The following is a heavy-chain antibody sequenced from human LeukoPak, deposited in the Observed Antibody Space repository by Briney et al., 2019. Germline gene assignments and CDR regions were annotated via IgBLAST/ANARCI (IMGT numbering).Heavy chain of an antibody. CDR1: GYTFATYY. Sequence: ASVKVSCKASGYTFATYYMHWVRQAPGQGLEWMGIINPFGGSTGYAQKFQGRVTMTRDTSTSTVYMELSSLRSEDTAVYFCARVEHARGAFDIWGQGTMVTVSS. CDR3: ARVEHARGAFDI. J-gene: IGHJ3*02. V-gene: IGHV1-46*01. CDR2: INPFGGST. D-gene: IGHD1-26*01.